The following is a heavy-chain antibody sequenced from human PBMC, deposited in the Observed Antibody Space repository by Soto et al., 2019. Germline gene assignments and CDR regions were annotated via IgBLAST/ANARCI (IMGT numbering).Heavy chain of an antibody. V-gene: IGHV3-11*01. Sequence: QVELVESGGGLVKPGGSLRLSCAASGLSFSDYYMSWIRQAPGKGLEWIAYITSSSSTIYYADSVKVRFTISRNDAKNSLYLQRDSLRAEDTALYYCATVFRSSNFNYWGQGTLVTVSS. CDR3: ATVFRSSNFNY. J-gene: IGHJ4*02. CDR1: GLSFSDYY. CDR2: ITSSSSTI. D-gene: IGHD3-10*02.